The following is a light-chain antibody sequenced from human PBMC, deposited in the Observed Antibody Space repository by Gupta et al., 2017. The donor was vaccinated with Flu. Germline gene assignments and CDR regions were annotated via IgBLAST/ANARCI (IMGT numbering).Light chain of an antibody. CDR2: EVT. V-gene: IGLV2-14*01. J-gene: IGLJ1*01. CDR3: SSYTSNDTIV. CDR1: SSDVGPYDY. Sequence: HSALTQPASVSGSPGQSITIPCTGTSSDVGPYDYVSWYQQHPGKVPKLLIFEVTQRPSGISTRFSGSKSGNTASLTISELQTEDGADYYCSSYTSNDTIVFGDGTTFTVL.